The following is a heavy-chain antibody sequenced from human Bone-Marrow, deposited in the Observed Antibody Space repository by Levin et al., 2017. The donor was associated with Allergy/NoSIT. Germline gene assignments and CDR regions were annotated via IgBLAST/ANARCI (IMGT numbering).Heavy chain of an antibody. CDR2: ISYDGSKE. J-gene: IGHJ1*01. CDR3: ARSNSRSFYGARAY. D-gene: IGHD1-26*01. CDR1: GFSFSDFA. Sequence: PGGSLRLSCVASGFSFSDFAMHWVRQAPGKGLEWVAVISYDGSKEFYSESVKGRFTISRDNSKNTVYLQVDTLRTEDTGVYFCARSNSRSFYGARAYWGQGTLVSVSS. V-gene: IGHV3-30*04.